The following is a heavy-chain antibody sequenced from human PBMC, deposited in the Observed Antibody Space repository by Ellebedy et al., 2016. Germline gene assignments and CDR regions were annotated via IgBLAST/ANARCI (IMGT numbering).Heavy chain of an antibody. D-gene: IGHD2-2*01. CDR2: IYYSGST. Sequence: SETLSLTXTVSGGSISSSSYYWGWIRQPPGKGLEWIGSIYYSGSTYYNPSLKSRVTISVDTSKNQFSLKLSSVTAADTAVYYCARSGDLEYQLHDYWGQGTLVTVSS. CDR1: GGSISSSSYY. J-gene: IGHJ4*02. V-gene: IGHV4-39*01. CDR3: ARSGDLEYQLHDY.